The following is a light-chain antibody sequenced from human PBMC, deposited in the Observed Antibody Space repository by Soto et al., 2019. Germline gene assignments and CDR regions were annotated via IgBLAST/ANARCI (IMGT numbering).Light chain of an antibody. CDR2: GAS. CDR3: QQYNTWPPYT. J-gene: IGKJ2*01. Sequence: EIVMTQSPANLSVSPGERATLSCRASQSVSSNLAWYQQKPGQGPRLLIYGASTRATSIPARFSGSGSGTEFTLTINSLQSEDFAVYYCQQYNTWPPYTFGQRTKLEIK. V-gene: IGKV3-15*01. CDR1: QSVSSN.